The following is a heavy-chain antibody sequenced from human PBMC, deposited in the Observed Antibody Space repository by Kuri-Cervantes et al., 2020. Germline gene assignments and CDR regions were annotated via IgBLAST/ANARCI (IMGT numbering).Heavy chain of an antibody. Sequence: SGPTLVKPTQTLMLTCTFSGFSLTTSGINVGWIRQPPGKALEWLALIYWNDDKHYSPSLKSRLTITKDTSKNQVVLTMTNMDPVDTGTYYCAWTLAQQEGDYWGPGTLVTVSS. CDR2: IYWNDDK. CDR1: GFSLTTSGIN. D-gene: IGHD6-13*01. V-gene: IGHV2-5*01. J-gene: IGHJ4*02. CDR3: AWTLAQQEGDY.